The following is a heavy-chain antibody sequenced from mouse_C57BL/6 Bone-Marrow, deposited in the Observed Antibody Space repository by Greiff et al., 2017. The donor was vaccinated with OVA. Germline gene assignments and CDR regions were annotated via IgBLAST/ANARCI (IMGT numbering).Heavy chain of an antibody. CDR3: TRAGNSDAWCAY. V-gene: IGHV1-15*01. CDR1: GYTFTDYE. CDR2: IDPETGGT. D-gene: IGHD1-1*01. J-gene: IGHJ3*01. Sequence: VQLQQSGAELVRPGASVTLSCKASGYTFTDYEMHWVKQTPVHGLEWIGAIDPETGGTAYNQKFKGKAILTADKSSSTAYMELRSLTSEDSAVYYCTRAGNSDAWCAYWGKGTLVTVSA.